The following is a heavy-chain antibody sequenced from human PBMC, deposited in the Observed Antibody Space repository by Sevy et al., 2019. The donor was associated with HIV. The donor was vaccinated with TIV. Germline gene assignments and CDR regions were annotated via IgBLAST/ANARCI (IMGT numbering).Heavy chain of an antibody. CDR3: AINSRGIAADVGSGFYH. J-gene: IGHJ4*02. CDR1: GGTFSSYA. D-gene: IGHD6-13*01. Sequence: ASVKVSCKASGGTFSSYAISWVRQAPGQGLEWMGGIIPSIGTAKYAQKFQGRVTITANESTSTAYIGLSSLRSDDTAECYCAINSRGIAADVGSGFYHWGQGTLVTVSS. V-gene: IGHV1-69*13. CDR2: IIPSIGTA.